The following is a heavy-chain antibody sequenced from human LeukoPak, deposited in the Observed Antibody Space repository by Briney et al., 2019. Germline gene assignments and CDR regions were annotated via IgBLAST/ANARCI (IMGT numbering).Heavy chain of an antibody. Sequence: HPGGSLRLSCAASGFTFSSHWMTWVRQAPGKGLEWVANINEDGSGKYYVDSVKGRFTISRDNAENSVHLQMNSLRAEDTAVYYCATRHCSIAACRASSYKCMDDWGKGTTVTVSS. D-gene: IGHD4-11*01. J-gene: IGHJ6*04. CDR1: GFTFSSHW. CDR3: ATRHCSIAACRASSYKCMDD. CDR2: INEDGSGK. V-gene: IGHV3-7*01.